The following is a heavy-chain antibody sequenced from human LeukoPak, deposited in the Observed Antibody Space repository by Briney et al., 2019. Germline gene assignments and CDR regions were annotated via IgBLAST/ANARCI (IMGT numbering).Heavy chain of an antibody. CDR2: ICSGGST. V-gene: IGHV3-66*02. D-gene: IGHD2-2*01. J-gene: IGHJ3*02. CDR3: ARSLKDIVVVPAATVAFDI. Sequence: GGSLRLSCAASGFTVSSNYMSWVRQAPGKGLEWVSVICSGGSTYYADSVKGRFTISGDNSKNTLYLQMNSLRAEDTAVYYCARSLKDIVVVPAATVAFDIWGQGTMVTVSS. CDR1: GFTVSSNY.